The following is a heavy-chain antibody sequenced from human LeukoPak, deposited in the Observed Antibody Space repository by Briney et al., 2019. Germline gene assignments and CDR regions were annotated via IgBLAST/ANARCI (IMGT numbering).Heavy chain of an antibody. Sequence: GGSLRLSCAASGFTFSSYGMSWVRQAPGKGLEWVSAISGSGGSTYYADSVKGRFTISRDNSKNTLYLQMNSLRAEDTAVYYCAKVGDSSGYLSGLDYWGQGTLVTVSS. D-gene: IGHD3-22*01. V-gene: IGHV3-23*01. CDR3: AKVGDSSGYLSGLDY. CDR1: GFTFSSYG. J-gene: IGHJ4*02. CDR2: ISGSGGST.